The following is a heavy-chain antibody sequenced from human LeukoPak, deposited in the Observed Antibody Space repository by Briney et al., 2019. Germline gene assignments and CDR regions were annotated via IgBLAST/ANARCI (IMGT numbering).Heavy chain of an antibody. CDR3: ARVSSAATNYYFDY. CDR1: GGSISSNNG. CDR2: IYHSGST. D-gene: IGHD2-15*01. Sequence: SGTLSLTCAVSGGSISSNNGWSWVRQPPGKGLEWIGEIYHSGSTNYNPSLKSRVTISVDKSKNQFSLKLSSVTAADTAVYYCARVSSAATNYYFDYWGQGTLVTVSS. V-gene: IGHV4-4*02. J-gene: IGHJ4*02.